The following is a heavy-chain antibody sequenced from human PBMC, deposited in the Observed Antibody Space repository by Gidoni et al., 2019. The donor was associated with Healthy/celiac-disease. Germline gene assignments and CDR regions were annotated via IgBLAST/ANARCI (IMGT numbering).Heavy chain of an antibody. J-gene: IGHJ4*02. D-gene: IGHD3-22*01. CDR3: ARDPSYYYDSSGYPAPTNYFDY. CDR1: GFTFRSYA. V-gene: IGHV3-30-3*01. Sequence: QVQLVESGGGVVQPGRSLRLACAASGFTFRSYAMHWVRQAPGKGLEWVAVITYDGSNKYYADSVKGRFTISRDNSKNTLYLQMNSLRAEDTAVYYCARDPSYYYDSSGYPAPTNYFDYWGQGTLVTVSS. CDR2: ITYDGSNK.